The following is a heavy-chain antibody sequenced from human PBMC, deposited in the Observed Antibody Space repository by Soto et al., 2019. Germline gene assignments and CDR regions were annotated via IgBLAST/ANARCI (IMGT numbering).Heavy chain of an antibody. D-gene: IGHD6-13*01. V-gene: IGHV5-10-1*01. CDR1: GYSFTIYW. CDR2: VDPGDSYT. CDR3: ARGPRLAVPGNFDY. J-gene: IGHJ4*02. Sequence: PGESLKISCHDSGYSFTIYWFSWVRQMPGKGLEWIARVDPGDSYTNYSPSFQGHVTFSADKSTSTAFLQWSSLKASDTAIYYCARGPRLAVPGNFDYWGQGTLVTVSS.